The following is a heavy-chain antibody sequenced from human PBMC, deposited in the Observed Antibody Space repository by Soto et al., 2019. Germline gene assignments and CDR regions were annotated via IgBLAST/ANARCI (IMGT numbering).Heavy chain of an antibody. CDR1: GGSISSSSYY. D-gene: IGHD3-3*01. Sequence: SETLSLTCTVSGGSISSSSYYWGWIRQPPGKGLEWVGSVYYSGCTDYNPSLKSRVTIFVDTFKNQFSLKLSSVTAADTAVYYCARRPYDFWSGYYLYLDYWGQGTLVTVSS. CDR2: VYYSGCT. J-gene: IGHJ4*02. CDR3: ARRPYDFWSGYYLYLDY. V-gene: IGHV4-39*01.